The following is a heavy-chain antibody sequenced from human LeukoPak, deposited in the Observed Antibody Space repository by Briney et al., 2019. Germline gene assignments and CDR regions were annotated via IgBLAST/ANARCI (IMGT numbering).Heavy chain of an antibody. CDR1: GGSISSSSYY. CDR3: ARVRDYGDYGVYGVHFDY. CDR2: IYHSGST. Sequence: SETLSLTCTVSGGSISSSSYYWGWIRQPPGKGLEWIGSIYHSGSTYYNPSLKSRVTISVDTSKNQFSLKLSSVTAADTAVYYCARVRDYGDYGVYGVHFDYWGQGTLVTVSS. D-gene: IGHD4-17*01. V-gene: IGHV4-39*07. J-gene: IGHJ4*02.